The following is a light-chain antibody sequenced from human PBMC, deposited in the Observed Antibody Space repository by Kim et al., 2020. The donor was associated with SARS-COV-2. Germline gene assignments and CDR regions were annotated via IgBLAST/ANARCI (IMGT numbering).Light chain of an antibody. J-gene: IGKJ2*01. V-gene: IGKV3-15*01. CDR1: QSVSSN. CDR3: QQYNNWPPRT. Sequence: VSPRERATLSCRASQSVSSNLAWYQQKPGQAPRLLIYGASTRATGIPARFSGSGSGTEFTLTISSLQSEDFAVYYCQQYNNWPPRTFGQGTKLEIK. CDR2: GAS.